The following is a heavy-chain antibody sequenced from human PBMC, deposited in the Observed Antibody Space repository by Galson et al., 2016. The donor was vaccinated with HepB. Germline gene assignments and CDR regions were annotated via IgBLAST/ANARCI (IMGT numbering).Heavy chain of an antibody. Sequence: SVKVSCKASGFPFSAYAIHWVRQAPGQSFEWMGWLSAGNGDTGYSPRFQGRLTLTRDASADIAYMDLSALRSEDTAVYYCVRHEHGAGSRDYWGQGTVITVSS. CDR2: LSAGNGDT. CDR3: VRHEHGAGSRDY. V-gene: IGHV1-3*01. CDR1: GFPFSAYA. J-gene: IGHJ4*02. D-gene: IGHD3-10*01.